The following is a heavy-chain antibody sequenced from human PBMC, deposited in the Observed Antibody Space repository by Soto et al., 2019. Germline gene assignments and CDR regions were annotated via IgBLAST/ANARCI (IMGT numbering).Heavy chain of an antibody. CDR1: GFTFSSYA. CDR3: VKGRYGSSSASPWY. J-gene: IGHJ4*02. Sequence: GGSLRLSCSASGFTFSSYAMHWVRQAPEKGQEYVSAISSNGGSTYYADPVKGRFTISRDNSKNTLYLQMSSLRAEDSSVYYCVKGRYGSSSASPWYWGQGTLVTVSS. V-gene: IGHV3-64D*08. CDR2: ISSNGGST. D-gene: IGHD6-6*01.